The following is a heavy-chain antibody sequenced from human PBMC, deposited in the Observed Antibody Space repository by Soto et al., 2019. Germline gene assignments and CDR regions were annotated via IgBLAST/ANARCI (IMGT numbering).Heavy chain of an antibody. Sequence: RGESLKISCKGSGYSFTSYWISWVRQMPGKGLEWMGRIDPSDSYTNYSPSFQGHVTISADKSISTAYLQWRSLKASDTAMYYCARHHDDCLHYCMDVRGQGTTLTVSS. D-gene: IGHD1-1*01. J-gene: IGHJ6*02. CDR1: GYSFTSYW. CDR3: ARHHDDCLHYCMDV. V-gene: IGHV5-10-1*01. CDR2: IDPSDSYT.